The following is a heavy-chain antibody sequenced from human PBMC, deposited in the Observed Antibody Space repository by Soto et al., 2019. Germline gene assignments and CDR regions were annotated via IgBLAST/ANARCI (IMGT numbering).Heavy chain of an antibody. D-gene: IGHD3-16*01. V-gene: IGHV3-23*01. CDR1: GFTFSSYA. Sequence: TGGSLRLSCAASGFTFSSYAMSWVRQAPGKGLEWVSAISGSGGSTYYADSVKGRFTISRDNSKNTLYLQMNSLRAEDTAVYYCAKTAMITFGSPYYFDYWGQGTLVTVSS. J-gene: IGHJ4*02. CDR3: AKTAMITFGSPYYFDY. CDR2: ISGSGGST.